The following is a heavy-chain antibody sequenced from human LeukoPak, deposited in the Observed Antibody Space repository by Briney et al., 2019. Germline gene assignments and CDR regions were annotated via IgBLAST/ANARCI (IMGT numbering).Heavy chain of an antibody. CDR2: ISVSDIYT. CDR1: GFTFASSA. J-gene: IGHJ4*02. V-gene: IGHV3-23*01. D-gene: IGHD4-17*01. Sequence: GGSLRLSCAASGFTFASSAMSWVRQAPGKGLEWVSAISVSDIYTSYADSVKGRFTISRDNSKNTLYLQMSSLRAEDTAVYYCAKSPADYGDDLFDCWGQGTLVTVSS. CDR3: AKSPADYGDDLFDC.